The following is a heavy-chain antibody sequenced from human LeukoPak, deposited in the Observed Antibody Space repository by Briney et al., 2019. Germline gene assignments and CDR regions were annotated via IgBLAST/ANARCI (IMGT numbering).Heavy chain of an antibody. Sequence: GGSLRLSCAAPGFTFSSYEMNWVRQAPGKGLEWVSYISSSGSTIYYADSVKGRFTISRDNAKNSLYLQMNSLRAEDTAVYYCARENNRGGYYYYGMDVWGQGTTVTVSS. CDR2: ISSSGSTI. V-gene: IGHV3-48*03. J-gene: IGHJ6*02. CDR1: GFTFSSYE. D-gene: IGHD1-14*01. CDR3: ARENNRGGYYYYGMDV.